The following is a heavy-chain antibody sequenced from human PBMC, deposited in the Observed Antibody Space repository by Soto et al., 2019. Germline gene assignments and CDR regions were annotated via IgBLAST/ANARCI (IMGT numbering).Heavy chain of an antibody. CDR3: ARGSRGTITIFGSISENWFDP. V-gene: IGHV3-48*03. J-gene: IGHJ5*02. Sequence: EVQLVESGGGLVQPGGSLRLSCAASGFTFSSYEMKWVRQAPGKGLEWVSYISSSGSTIYYADSVKGRFTISRDNAKKSLYLQMNSLRAEDTAVYYCARGSRGTITIFGSISENWFDPWGQGTLVTVSS. CDR2: ISSSGSTI. D-gene: IGHD3-3*01. CDR1: GFTFSSYE.